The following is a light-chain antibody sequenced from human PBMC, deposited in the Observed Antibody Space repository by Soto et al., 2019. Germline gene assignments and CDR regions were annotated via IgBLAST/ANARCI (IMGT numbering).Light chain of an antibody. V-gene: IGKV1-16*01. CDR1: QDIANY. Sequence: IQMTQSPSSLSASVGDRVTITCRPSQDIANYLAWFQQKSGKAPKSLIYTASNLHDGFPSRFSGSKSETDFTLTITGLQPEDLAAFYCHQYSAYPFTFGPGTTVDIK. J-gene: IGKJ3*01. CDR3: HQYSAYPFT. CDR2: TAS.